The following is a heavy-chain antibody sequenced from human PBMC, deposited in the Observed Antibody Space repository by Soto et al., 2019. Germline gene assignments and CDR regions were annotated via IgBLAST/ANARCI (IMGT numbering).Heavy chain of an antibody. V-gene: IGHV3-23*01. CDR2: ISGSGDST. Sequence: EVQLLESGGGLVQPGGSVRPSCATSGFTFSSYAMNWVRRAPGKGLEWVSVISGSGDSTYYADSVKGRFTISRDNTKNMLYLQMNRLRAEDTAVYYCAKRAYGSDFDYWGQGTLVTVSS. CDR1: GFTFSSYA. CDR3: AKRAYGSDFDY. D-gene: IGHD3-10*01. J-gene: IGHJ4*02.